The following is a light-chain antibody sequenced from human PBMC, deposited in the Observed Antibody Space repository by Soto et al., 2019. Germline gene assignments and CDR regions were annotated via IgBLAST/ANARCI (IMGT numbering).Light chain of an antibody. Sequence: ENVLTQSPGTLSFAPGGRATLPCRASQSISGALAWYQQKPGQAPRLLIYGTSSRATGIPDRFSGSGSGTDFTLTISRLEPEDFAVYFCQRYGSSPLITFGQGTRPEIK. CDR1: QSISGA. CDR3: QRYGSSPLIT. CDR2: GTS. V-gene: IGKV3-20*01. J-gene: IGKJ5*01.